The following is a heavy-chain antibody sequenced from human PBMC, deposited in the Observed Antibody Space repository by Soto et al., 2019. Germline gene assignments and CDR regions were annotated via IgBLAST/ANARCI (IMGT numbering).Heavy chain of an antibody. CDR2: IFPGDSDI. J-gene: IGHJ4*02. D-gene: IGHD3-10*01. CDR3: ARLRGLGWFGEQSSFDH. CDR1: GYTFTSFW. Sequence: EVQLVQSGAEVKKPGESLKISCKASGYTFTSFWIGWVRQTPGKGLEWMGIIFPGDSDIRYSPSLEGHVTISDDKSMNTASLHLTTLKSSDTAIYYCARLRGLGWFGEQSSFDHWGQGTLVTVSS. V-gene: IGHV5-51*03.